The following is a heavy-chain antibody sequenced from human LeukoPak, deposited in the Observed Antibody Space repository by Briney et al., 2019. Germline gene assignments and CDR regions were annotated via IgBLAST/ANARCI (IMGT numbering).Heavy chain of an antibody. D-gene: IGHD3-22*01. Sequence: SETLSLTCTVSGGSISSSSYYWGWIRQPPGKGLEWIGSIYYSGSTYYNPSLKSRVTISVDTSKNQFSLKLSSVTAADTAVYYCARGAYYDSSGYYPYYFDYWGQGTLVTVSS. CDR3: ARGAYYDSSGYYPYYFDY. V-gene: IGHV4-39*07. CDR1: GGSISSSSYY. CDR2: IYYSGST. J-gene: IGHJ4*02.